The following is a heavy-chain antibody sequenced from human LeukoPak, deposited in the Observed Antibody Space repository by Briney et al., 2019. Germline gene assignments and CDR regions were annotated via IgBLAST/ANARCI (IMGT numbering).Heavy chain of an antibody. CDR1: GFTFSSYA. CDR2: ISYDGSNK. V-gene: IGHV3-30*04. CDR3: ARDQGYSYGYVYFDY. J-gene: IGHJ4*02. Sequence: PGGSLRLSCAASGFTFSSYAMHWVRQAPGKGLEWVAVISYDGSNKYYADSVKGRFTISRDNSKNTLYLQMNSLRAEDAAVYYCARDQGYSYGYVYFDYWGQGALVTVSS. D-gene: IGHD5-18*01.